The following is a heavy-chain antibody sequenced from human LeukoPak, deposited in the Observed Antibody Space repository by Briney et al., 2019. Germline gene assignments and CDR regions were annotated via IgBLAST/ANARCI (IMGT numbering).Heavy chain of an antibody. Sequence: GGSLRLSCAASGFTFSSYGMHWVRQAPGKGLEWVAFIRYDGSNKYYADSAKGRFTISRDNSKNTLYLQMNSLRAEDTAVYYCAKDRWSKSSGWLPFDYWGQGTLVTVSS. V-gene: IGHV3-30*02. CDR2: IRYDGSNK. CDR3: AKDRWSKSSGWLPFDY. J-gene: IGHJ4*02. CDR1: GFTFSSYG. D-gene: IGHD6-19*01.